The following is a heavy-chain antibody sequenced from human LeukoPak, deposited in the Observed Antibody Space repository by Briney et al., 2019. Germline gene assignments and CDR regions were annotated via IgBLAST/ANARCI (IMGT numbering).Heavy chain of an antibody. Sequence: PGGSLRLSCAASGFSFSRYWMSWVRQAPGKGLEWVANIKQDGSEKNYVESVKGRFTISRDNAKNSLYLQTNSLRAEDTAVYYCARETSLLRHPFDYWGQGILVTVSS. CDR1: GFSFSRYW. J-gene: IGHJ4*02. CDR3: ARETSLLRHPFDY. V-gene: IGHV3-7*01. D-gene: IGHD4-17*01. CDR2: IKQDGSEK.